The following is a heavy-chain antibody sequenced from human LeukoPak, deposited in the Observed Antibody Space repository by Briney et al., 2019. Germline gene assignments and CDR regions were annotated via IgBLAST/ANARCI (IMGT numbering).Heavy chain of an antibody. Sequence: GGSLRLSCAASGFTFSTYWMNWVRQAPGKGLEWVANIKEDGSEKYYVDSVKGRFTISRDNAKNSLYLQMNSLRTEDTAVYYCARNWGYFDYWGQGTLVTVSS. CDR3: ARNWGYFDY. CDR1: GFTFSTYW. J-gene: IGHJ4*02. CDR2: IKEDGSEK. D-gene: IGHD3-16*01. V-gene: IGHV3-7*05.